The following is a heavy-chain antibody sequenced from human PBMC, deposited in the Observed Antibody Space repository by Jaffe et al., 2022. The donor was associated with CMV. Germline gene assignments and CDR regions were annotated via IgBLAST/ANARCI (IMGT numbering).Heavy chain of an antibody. CDR3: ASRFRRSIAAAAIYYYYGMDV. D-gene: IGHD6-13*01. V-gene: IGHV1-69*01. J-gene: IGHJ6*02. CDR2: IIPIFGTA. CDR1: GGTFSSYA. Sequence: QVQLVQSGAEVKKPGSSVKVSCKASGGTFSSYAISWVRQAPGQGLEWMGGIIPIFGTANYAQKFQGRVTITADESTSTAYMELSSLRSEDTAVYYCASRFRRSIAAAAIYYYYGMDVWGQGTTVTVSS.